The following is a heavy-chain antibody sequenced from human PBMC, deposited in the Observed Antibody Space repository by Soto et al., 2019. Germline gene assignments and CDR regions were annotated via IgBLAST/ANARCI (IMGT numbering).Heavy chain of an antibody. CDR1: GYSFAGYW. CDR2: IDPSDSRT. J-gene: IGHJ4*02. Sequence: GETLKISCKGSGYSFAGYWITWVRQKPGKGLEWMGRIDPSDSRTYYSPSFRGHVTISVTKSITTVFLQWSSLRASDTAMYYCARQIYDSDTGPNFQYYFDSWGQGTPVTVSS. V-gene: IGHV5-10-1*01. D-gene: IGHD3-22*01. CDR3: ARQIYDSDTGPNFQYYFDS.